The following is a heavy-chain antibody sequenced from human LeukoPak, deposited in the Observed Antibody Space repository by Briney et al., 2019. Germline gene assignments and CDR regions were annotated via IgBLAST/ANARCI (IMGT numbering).Heavy chain of an antibody. Sequence: GGSLRLSCAASGFTFSSYSMNWVRQAPGKGLEWVSSISSSSSYIYYADSVKGRFTVSRDNAKNSLYLQMNSLRAEGTAVYYCARAYAGYSSGCSLYWGQGTLVTVSS. J-gene: IGHJ4*02. CDR3: ARAYAGYSSGCSLY. V-gene: IGHV3-21*01. D-gene: IGHD6-19*01. CDR2: ISSSSSYI. CDR1: GFTFSSYS.